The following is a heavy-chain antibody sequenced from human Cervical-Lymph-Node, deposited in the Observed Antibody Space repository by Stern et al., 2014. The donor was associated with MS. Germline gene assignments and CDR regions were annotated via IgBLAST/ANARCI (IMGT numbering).Heavy chain of an antibody. CDR1: GFSLTTSGMC. CDR2: IDWDDDK. D-gene: IGHD6-6*01. J-gene: IGHJ3*02. Sequence: LKESGPALVKPTQTLTLTCTFSGFSLTTSGMCVSWIRQPPGKALEWLAIIDWDDDKSYNTSLKTRLTISKDTSKNQVVLTMTNMDPVDTATYYCARFYSSSSFADAFDIWGQGTMVTVSS. V-gene: IGHV2-70*01. CDR3: ARFYSSSSFADAFDI.